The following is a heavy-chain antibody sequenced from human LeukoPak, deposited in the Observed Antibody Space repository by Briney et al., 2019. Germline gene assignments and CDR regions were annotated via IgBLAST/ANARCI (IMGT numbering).Heavy chain of an antibody. CDR2: VSGSGAHT. J-gene: IGHJ6*03. CDR3: AKDGGTYPYFLDV. Sequence: GGSLRLSCAASGFTFSSYAMTWVRQAPGQGLQLVSAVSGSGAHTYYADSVKGRFTISRDNSRDTLYLQMNSLRAEDTAIYICAKDGGTYPYFLDVWGKGTTVIVSS. D-gene: IGHD1-26*01. V-gene: IGHV3-23*01. CDR1: GFTFSSYA.